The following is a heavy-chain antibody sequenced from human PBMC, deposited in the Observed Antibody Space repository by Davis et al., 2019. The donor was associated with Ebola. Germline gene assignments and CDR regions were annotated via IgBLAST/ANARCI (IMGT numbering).Heavy chain of an antibody. CDR1: GGSISSHY. Sequence: PSETLSLTCTVSGGSISSHYWSWIRQPPGKGLEWIGYIYYSGSTNYNPSLKSRVTISVDTSKNQFSLKLSSVTAADTAVYYCARGGGARLLSWFDPWGQGTLVTVSS. CDR3: ARGGGARLLSWFDP. V-gene: IGHV4-59*11. J-gene: IGHJ5*02. D-gene: IGHD2-21*01. CDR2: IYYSGST.